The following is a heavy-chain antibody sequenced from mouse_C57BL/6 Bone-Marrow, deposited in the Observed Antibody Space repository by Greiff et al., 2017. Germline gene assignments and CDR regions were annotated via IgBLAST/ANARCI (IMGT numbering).Heavy chain of an antibody. CDR1: GYSITSDY. J-gene: IGHJ4*01. CDR2: ISYSGST. CDR3: ARQSYYGSSRYAMDY. V-gene: IGHV3-8*01. Sequence: EVQLQQSGPGLAKPSQTLSLTCSVTGYSITSDYWNWIRKFPGNKLEYMGYISYSGSTYYNPSPKSRISITRDTSKNQYYLQLNSVTTEDTATYYCARQSYYGSSRYAMDYWGQGTSVTVSS. D-gene: IGHD1-1*01.